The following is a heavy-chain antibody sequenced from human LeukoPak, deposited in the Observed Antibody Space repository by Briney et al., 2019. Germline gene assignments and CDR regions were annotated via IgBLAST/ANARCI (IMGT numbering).Heavy chain of an antibody. D-gene: IGHD1-1*01. J-gene: IGHJ6*02. Sequence: GTSVKVSCKASGFTFTSSAMQWVRQARGQRLEWIGWIVVGSGNTNYAQKFRERVTITRDMSTSTAYMELSSLRSEDTAVYYCATPSTRQYYYGMDVWGQGTTVTVSS. CDR1: GFTFTSSA. V-gene: IGHV1-58*02. CDR3: ATPSTRQYYYGMDV. CDR2: IVVGSGNT.